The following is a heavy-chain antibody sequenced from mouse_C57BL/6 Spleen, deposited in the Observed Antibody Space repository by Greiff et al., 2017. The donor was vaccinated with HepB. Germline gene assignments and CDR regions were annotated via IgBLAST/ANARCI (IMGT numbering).Heavy chain of an antibody. V-gene: IGHV1-18*01. Sequence: VQLQQSGPELVKPGASVKIPCKASGYTFTDYNMDWVKQSHGKSLEWIGDINPNNGGTIYNQKFKGKATLTVDKSSSTAYMELRSLTSEDTAVYYCARYLHYYGSSYWYFDVWGTGTTVTVSS. CDR2: INPNNGGT. J-gene: IGHJ1*03. D-gene: IGHD1-1*01. CDR3: ARYLHYYGSSYWYFDV. CDR1: GYTFTDYN.